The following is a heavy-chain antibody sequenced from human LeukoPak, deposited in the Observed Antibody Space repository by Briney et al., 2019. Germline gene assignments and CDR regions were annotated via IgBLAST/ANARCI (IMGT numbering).Heavy chain of an antibody. Sequence: PSETLSLTCAVYGGSFSGYYWSWIRQPPGKGLEWIGEINHSGSTNYNPSLKSRVTISVDTSKNQFSLKLSSVTAADTAVYYCARAHDSSGYYYLTKYYFDYWGQGTLVTVSS. D-gene: IGHD3-22*01. CDR2: INHSGST. CDR3: ARAHDSSGYYYLTKYYFDY. V-gene: IGHV4-34*01. CDR1: GGSFSGYY. J-gene: IGHJ4*02.